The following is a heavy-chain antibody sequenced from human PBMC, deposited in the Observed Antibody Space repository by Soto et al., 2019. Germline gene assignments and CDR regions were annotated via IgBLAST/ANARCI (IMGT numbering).Heavy chain of an antibody. CDR3: AKGNTSGWYFFDY. J-gene: IGHJ4*02. Sequence: PGGSLRLSCEASGFTFSDCAMSWVHQAPGKGLEWVSGISGTGRSTFYADSVKDRFTISRDNSKNTVYLQMTSLRAEDTAVYYCAKGNTSGWYFFDYWGQGTLVTVSS. CDR1: GFTFSDCA. D-gene: IGHD6-19*01. CDR2: ISGTGRST. V-gene: IGHV3-23*01.